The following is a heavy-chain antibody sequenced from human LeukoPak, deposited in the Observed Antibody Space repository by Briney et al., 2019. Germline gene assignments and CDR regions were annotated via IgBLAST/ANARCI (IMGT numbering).Heavy chain of an antibody. CDR3: ARGSGTNYFDY. CDR1: GFTASSNY. J-gene: IGHJ4*02. D-gene: IGHD5-12*01. V-gene: IGHV3-53*01. Sequence: GESLRLSCAASGFTASSNYMNWVRQAPGKGLEWVSVIYSGGTTYYTDSVKGRFIISRDNSKNTLYLQMNSLRVEDTAVYYCARGSGTNYFDYWGQGTLVTVSS. CDR2: IYSGGTT.